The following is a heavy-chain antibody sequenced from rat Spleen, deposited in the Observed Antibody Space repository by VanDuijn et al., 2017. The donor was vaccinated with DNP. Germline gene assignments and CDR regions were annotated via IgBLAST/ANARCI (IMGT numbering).Heavy chain of an antibody. CDR1: GFTFSNYD. V-gene: IGHV5-27*01. CDR3: TRDLNHGYNYAFDY. J-gene: IGHJ2*01. CDR2: ITPSGDST. Sequence: EVQLVESGGGLVQPGRSLKLSCAASGFTFSNYDMAWVRQAPATGLEWAASITPSGDSTYYRDSVKGRFTVSRDNAKSTLYLQMSSLRSEDTATYYCTRDLNHGYNYAFDYWGQGVMVTVSS. D-gene: IGHD1-4*01.